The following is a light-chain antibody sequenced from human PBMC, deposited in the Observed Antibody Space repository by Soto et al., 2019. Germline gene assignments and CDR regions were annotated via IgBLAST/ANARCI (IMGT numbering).Light chain of an antibody. V-gene: IGLV2-23*02. CDR1: SNDVGGNNL. Sequence: QSVLTQPASVSGSPGQSITISCTGTSNDVGGNNLVSWFQQHPGKAPKLMISEVNKRPSGVSNRFSGSKSANTASLTISGLQTEDEADYYCCSHVGGSSTQWLFGGGTKLTVL. CDR2: EVN. J-gene: IGLJ3*02. CDR3: CSHVGGSSTQWL.